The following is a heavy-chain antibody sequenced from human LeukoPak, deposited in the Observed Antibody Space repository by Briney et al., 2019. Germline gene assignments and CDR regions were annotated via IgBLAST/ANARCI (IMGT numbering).Heavy chain of an antibody. CDR3: ARAQYYDILTANWFDP. D-gene: IGHD3-9*01. J-gene: IGHJ5*02. V-gene: IGHV1-46*01. CDR1: GYTFTSYY. Sequence: ASVQVSCKASGYTFTSYYMHWVRQAPGQGLEWMGIINPSGGSTSYARKFQGRVTMTRDTSISTAYMELSRLRSDDTAVYYCARAQYYDILTANWFDPWGQGTLVTVSS. CDR2: INPSGGST.